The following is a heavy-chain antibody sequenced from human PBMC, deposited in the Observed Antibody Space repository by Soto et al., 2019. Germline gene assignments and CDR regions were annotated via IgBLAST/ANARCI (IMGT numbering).Heavy chain of an antibody. Sequence: SETLSLTCTVSGGSISSGDYYWSWIRQPPGKGLEWIGYIYYSGSTYYNPSLKSRVTISVDTSKNQFSLKLSSVTAADTAVYYCACGSDPGGGFDIWGQGTMVTVSS. CDR2: IYYSGST. CDR1: GGSISSGDYY. V-gene: IGHV4-30-4*01. D-gene: IGHD3-10*01. J-gene: IGHJ3*02. CDR3: ACGSDPGGGFDI.